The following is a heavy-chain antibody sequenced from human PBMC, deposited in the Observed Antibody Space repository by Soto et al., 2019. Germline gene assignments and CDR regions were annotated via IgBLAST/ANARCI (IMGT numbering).Heavy chain of an antibody. J-gene: IGHJ4*02. CDR1: GGSISSGGYY. CDR2: IYYSGST. V-gene: IGHV4-31*03. CDR3: ARGLYYDSSGWDPRFDY. D-gene: IGHD3-22*01. Sequence: SETLSLTCTVSGGSISSGGYYWSWIRQHPGKGLEWIGYIYYSGSTYYNPSLKSRVTISVDTSKNQFSLKLSSVTAADTAVYYCARGLYYDSSGWDPRFDYWGQGTLVTVSS.